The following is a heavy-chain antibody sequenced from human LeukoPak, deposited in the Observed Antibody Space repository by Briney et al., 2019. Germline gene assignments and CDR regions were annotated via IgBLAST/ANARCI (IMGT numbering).Heavy chain of an antibody. CDR2: INPNSGGT. CDR1: GYTLTELS. V-gene: IGHV1-2*02. Sequence: ASVKVSCKVSGYTLTELSMHWVRQAPGQGLEWMGWINPNSGGTNYAQKFQGRVTMTRDTSISTAYMELRSLRSDDTAVYYCARVSGGNPIDYWGQGTLVTVSS. J-gene: IGHJ4*02. CDR3: ARVSGGNPIDY. D-gene: IGHD2-15*01.